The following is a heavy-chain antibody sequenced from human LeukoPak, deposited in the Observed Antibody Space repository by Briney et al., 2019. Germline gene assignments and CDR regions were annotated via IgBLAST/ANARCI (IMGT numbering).Heavy chain of an antibody. J-gene: IGHJ6*02. Sequence: SVKLSCKASGGTFSSYAISWVRQAPGQGLEWMGGIIPIFGTANYAQKFQGRVTITADESTSTAYMELSSLRSEDTAVYYCARDRYRGVVTAKDYYGMDVWGQGTTVTVSS. V-gene: IGHV1-69*13. D-gene: IGHD2-21*02. CDR2: IIPIFGTA. CDR3: ARDRYRGVVTAKDYYGMDV. CDR1: GGTFSSYA.